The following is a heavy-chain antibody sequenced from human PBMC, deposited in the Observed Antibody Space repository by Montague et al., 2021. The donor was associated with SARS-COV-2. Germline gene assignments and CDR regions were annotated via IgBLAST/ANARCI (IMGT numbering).Heavy chain of an antibody. CDR1: GYSLTELP. CDR2: VDPEDGKT. CDR3: ATSADWVSTGRVDC. Sequence: SVKVSCKVSGYSLTELPMHWVRQAPGKGLEWMGGVDPEDGKTIYAQNFQGRLTIAEDTSADTAYMELSSLRSDDTAVYYCATSADWVSTGRVDCWSQGTLVPVS. D-gene: IGHD2-21*02. J-gene: IGHJ4*02. V-gene: IGHV1-24*01.